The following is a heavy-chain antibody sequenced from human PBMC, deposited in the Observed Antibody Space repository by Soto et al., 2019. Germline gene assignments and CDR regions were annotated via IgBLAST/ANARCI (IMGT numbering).Heavy chain of an antibody. V-gene: IGHV5-51*01. CDR3: ARPPLPGYSIHFNS. Sequence: PGESLKISCKASGYIFIDYWIGWVRQMSGKGLEWMGIVYPRDSDTRYSPSFQGQVTISADRSTGTAFLQWRSLKASDTALYYCARPPLPGYSIHFNSWGQGTLVTVSS. D-gene: IGHD2-15*01. CDR1: GYIFIDYW. CDR2: VYPRDSDT. J-gene: IGHJ4*02.